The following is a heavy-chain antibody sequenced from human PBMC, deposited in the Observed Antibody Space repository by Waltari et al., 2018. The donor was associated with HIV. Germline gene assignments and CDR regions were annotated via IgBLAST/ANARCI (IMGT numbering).Heavy chain of an antibody. J-gene: IGHJ4*02. Sequence: QVQLVQSGAEVKKPGSSVKVSCKASGGSFISYSVHWVRQAPGQGLEGVGRVIPMLPATHYGRKFEGRVTTTADNSTSTVYMELSRLTSDDTALYYCASARETMGVDFDFWGQGTLVTVSS. CDR1: GGSFISYS. V-gene: IGHV1-69*08. D-gene: IGHD3-10*01. CDR2: VIPMLPAT. CDR3: ASARETMGVDFDF.